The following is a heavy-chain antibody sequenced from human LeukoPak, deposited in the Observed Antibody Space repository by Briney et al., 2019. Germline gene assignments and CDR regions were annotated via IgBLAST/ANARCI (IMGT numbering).Heavy chain of an antibody. CDR2: ISSSSSYI. J-gene: IGHJ4*02. V-gene: IGHV3-21*01. CDR3: ARDFKGDSSGYYWDRDY. Sequence: GGSLRLSCAASGFTFSSYSMNWVRQAPGKGLEWVSSISSSSSYIYYADSVKGRFTISRDNAKNSLYLQMNSLRAEDTAVYYCARDFKGDSSGYYWDRDYWGQGTLVTVSS. D-gene: IGHD3-22*01. CDR1: GFTFSSYS.